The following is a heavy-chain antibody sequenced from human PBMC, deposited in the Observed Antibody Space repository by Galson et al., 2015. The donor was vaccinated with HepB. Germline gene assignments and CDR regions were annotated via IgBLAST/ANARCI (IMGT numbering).Heavy chain of an antibody. J-gene: IGHJ4*02. CDR2: ISSSSSYI. Sequence: SLRLSCAASGFTFSSYSMNWVRQAPGKGLEWVSSISSSSSYIYYADSVKGRFTISRDNAKNSLYLQMNSLRAEDTAVYYCARGSLGLSSWIDYWGQGTLVTVSS. CDR1: GFTFSSYS. D-gene: IGHD6-13*01. V-gene: IGHV3-21*01. CDR3: ARGSLGLSSWIDY.